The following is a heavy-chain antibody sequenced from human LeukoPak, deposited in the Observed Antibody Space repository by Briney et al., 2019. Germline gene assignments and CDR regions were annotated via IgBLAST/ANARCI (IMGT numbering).Heavy chain of an antibody. CDR3: ARDSPDRGYTYALDY. CDR2: IHSGGTT. CDR1: GFTVSINY. V-gene: IGHV3-66*01. Sequence: HPGGSLRLSCAASGFTVSINYMTWIRQAPGKGLEWVSIIHSGGTTYYADAVKGRFTISRDDSKNTLYLQMNSLRAEDTAVYYCARDSPDRGYTYALDYWGQGTLVTVSS. J-gene: IGHJ4*02. D-gene: IGHD5-18*01.